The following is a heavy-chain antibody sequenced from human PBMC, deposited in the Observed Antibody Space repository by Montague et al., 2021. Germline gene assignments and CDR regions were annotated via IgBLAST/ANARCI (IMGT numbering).Heavy chain of an antibody. CDR1: GFTFRSYA. CDR3: ANARVAVAGAEDY. Sequence: SLSLSCAASGFTFRSYAMSWVRQSAGKGLEWVSTITASGATTYYEGSVKGRFTISRDNSKNTLYLQMNSLRAEDTAIYFCANARVAVAGAEDYWGQGALGTVSS. D-gene: IGHD6-19*01. J-gene: IGHJ4*02. CDR2: ITASGATT. V-gene: IGHV3-23*01.